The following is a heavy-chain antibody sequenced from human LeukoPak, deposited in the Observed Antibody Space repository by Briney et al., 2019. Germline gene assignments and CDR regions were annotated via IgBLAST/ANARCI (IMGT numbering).Heavy chain of an antibody. J-gene: IGHJ4*02. CDR2: INPDSGGT. CDR3: AREIVKGGYFDY. CDR1: GYTFTGYY. V-gene: IGHV1-2*02. D-gene: IGHD1-26*01. Sequence: ASVTVSCKASGYTFTGYYMHWVRQAPGQGLEWMGWINPDSGGTNYAQKFQGRVTMTRDTSISTAYMELSRLRSDDTAVYYCAREIVKGGYFDYWGQGTLVTVSS.